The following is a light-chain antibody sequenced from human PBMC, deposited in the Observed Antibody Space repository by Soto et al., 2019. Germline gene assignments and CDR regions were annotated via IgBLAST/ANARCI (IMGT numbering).Light chain of an antibody. CDR3: QQYNKWPLT. V-gene: IGKV3-15*01. CDR1: QSVYSN. Sequence: EIVMTQSPATLSVSPGERATLSCRASQSVYSNLAWYQQNPGQPPRLLVYEASTRATGIPARFSGSGSGTEFTLTNSSLQSADFAVYYCQQYNKWPLTFGGGTKVEVK. J-gene: IGKJ4*01. CDR2: EAS.